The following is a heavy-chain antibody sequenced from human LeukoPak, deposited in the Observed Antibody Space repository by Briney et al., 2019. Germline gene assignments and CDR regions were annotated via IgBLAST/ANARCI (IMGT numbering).Heavy chain of an antibody. J-gene: IGHJ4*02. V-gene: IGHV1-2*02. CDR2: INPNSGGT. CDR1: GYTFTGYY. CDR3: ARDGMITFGGVYDY. Sequence: ASVKVSCKASGYTFTGYYMHWVRQDPGQGLEWMGWINPNSGGTNYAQKFQGRVTMTRDTSISTAYMELSRLRSDDTAVYYCARDGMITFGGVYDYWGQGTLVTVSS. D-gene: IGHD3-16*01.